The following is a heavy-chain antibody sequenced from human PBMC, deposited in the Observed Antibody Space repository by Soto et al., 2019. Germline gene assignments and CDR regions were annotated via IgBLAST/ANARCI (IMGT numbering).Heavy chain of an antibody. V-gene: IGHV1-18*01. CDR3: ARDDRYCGGDCYSNWFDP. CDR2: ISADNGKT. Sequence: ASVKVSCKASGYTFTSYGINWVRQAPGQGLEWMGWISADNGKTDYAQKFQGRVSMTTETSTSTAYMELRSLRSDDTAVYYCARDDRYCGGDCYSNWFDPWGQGTLVTVSS. D-gene: IGHD2-21*01. J-gene: IGHJ5*02. CDR1: GYTFTSYG.